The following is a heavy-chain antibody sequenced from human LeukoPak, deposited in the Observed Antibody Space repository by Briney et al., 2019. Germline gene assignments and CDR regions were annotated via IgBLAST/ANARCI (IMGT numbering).Heavy chain of an antibody. J-gene: IGHJ4*02. CDR3: ARDYPYDS. CDR1: GFIFGDYW. CDR2: VKPDGTKT. Sequence: GGSLRLSCEASGFIFGDYWMTWVRDAPGKGLEWVANVKPDGTKTWYLDSVKGRFVITRDNTKNSLSLQMNNLRVEDTAVYYCARDYPYDSWGQGTLVTVSS. V-gene: IGHV3-7*01. D-gene: IGHD3-16*02.